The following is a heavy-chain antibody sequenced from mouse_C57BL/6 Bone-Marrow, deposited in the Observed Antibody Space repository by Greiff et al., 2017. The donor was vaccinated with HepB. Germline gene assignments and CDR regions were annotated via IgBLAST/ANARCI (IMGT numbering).Heavy chain of an antibody. CDR2: IDPETGGT. V-gene: IGHV1-15*01. J-gene: IGHJ4*01. CDR1: GYTFTDYE. CDR3: TRPGDYDAMDY. Sequence: LQESGAELVRPGASVTLSCKASGYTFTDYEMHWVKQTPVHGLEWIGAIDPETGGTAYNQKFKGKAILTADKSSSTAYMELRSLTSEDSAVYYCTRPGDYDAMDYWGQGTSVTVSS.